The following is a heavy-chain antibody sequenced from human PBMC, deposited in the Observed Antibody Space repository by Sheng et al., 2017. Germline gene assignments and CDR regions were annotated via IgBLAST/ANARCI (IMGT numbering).Heavy chain of an antibody. V-gene: IGHV3-23*04. J-gene: IGHJ5*02. Sequence: EVQLVESGGGLVQPGGTLRVSCAASGFTFSSYGMSWVRQAPGKGLEWVSTISGGGISTYYADSVKGRFTISRDNSKNTLYLQMNSLRAEDTAVYYCAKFSGSPRWFDPWGRGTPWSPSP. CDR2: ISGGGIST. CDR3: AKFSGSPRWFDP. CDR1: GFTFSSYG. D-gene: IGHD1-26*01.